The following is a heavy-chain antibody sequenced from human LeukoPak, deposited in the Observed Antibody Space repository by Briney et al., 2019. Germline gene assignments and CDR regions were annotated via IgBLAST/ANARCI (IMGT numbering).Heavy chain of an antibody. J-gene: IGHJ5*02. Sequence: GGSLRLSCAASGFTFSSYSMNWVRQAPGKGLEWVSYISSSSSTIYYADSVKGRFTISRDNAKNSLYLQMNSLRAEDTAVYYCARGTTFIYIVLMVYAVNWFDPWGQGTLVTVSS. CDR1: GFTFSSYS. CDR2: ISSSSSTI. V-gene: IGHV3-48*01. D-gene: IGHD2-8*01. CDR3: ARGTTFIYIVLMVYAVNWFDP.